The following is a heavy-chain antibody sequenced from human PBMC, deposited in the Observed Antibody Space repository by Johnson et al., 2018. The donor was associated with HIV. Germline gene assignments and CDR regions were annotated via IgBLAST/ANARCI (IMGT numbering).Heavy chain of an antibody. CDR3: AREDPPGLLRRSGAFDI. CDR2: IYSGRNT. D-gene: IGHD3-16*01. Sequence: VQLVESGGGLVQPGGSLTLSCAVSGFTVSSNYMSWVRQAPGKGLEWVSVIYSGRNTYYADSVRGRFTIPRDNFKNTLYLQMNSLRAEDTAVYYCAREDPPGLLRRSGAFDIWDQGTIVTVSS. J-gene: IGHJ3*02. CDR1: GFTVSSNY. V-gene: IGHV3-66*01.